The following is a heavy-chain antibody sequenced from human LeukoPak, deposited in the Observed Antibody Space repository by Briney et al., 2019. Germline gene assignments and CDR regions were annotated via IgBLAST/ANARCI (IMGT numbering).Heavy chain of an antibody. CDR2: ISSSRSTI. V-gene: IGHV3-48*01. D-gene: IGHD2-15*01. J-gene: IGHJ4*02. CDR3: AGRSGPDDY. Sequence: GGSLRLSCAASGFTFSSYAMHWVRQAPGKGLEWVSYISSSRSTIYYADSVKGRFTISRDNAKNSLYLQMNSLRVEDTAVYYCAGRSGPDDYWGQGTLVTVSS. CDR1: GFTFSSYA.